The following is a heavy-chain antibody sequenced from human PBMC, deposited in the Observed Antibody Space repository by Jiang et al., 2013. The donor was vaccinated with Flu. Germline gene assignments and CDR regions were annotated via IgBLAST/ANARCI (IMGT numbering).Heavy chain of an antibody. CDR1: GGSISSSSYY. D-gene: IGHD3-22*01. CDR2: IYYSGST. V-gene: IGHV4-39*07. CDR3: ARREFGVITFDY. Sequence: LLKPSETLSLTCTVSGGSISSSSYYWGWIRQPPGKGLEWIGSIYYSGSTYYNPSLKSRVTISVDTSKNQFSLKLSSVTAADTAVYYCARREFGVITFDYWGQGTLVTVSS. J-gene: IGHJ4*02.